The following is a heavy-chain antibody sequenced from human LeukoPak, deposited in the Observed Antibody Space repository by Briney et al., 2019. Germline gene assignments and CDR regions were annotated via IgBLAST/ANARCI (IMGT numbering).Heavy chain of an antibody. Sequence: SETLSLTCAVYGGSFSGYYWSWIRQPPGKGLEWIGEINHSGSTNYNPSLKSRVTISVDTSKNQFSLKLSSVTAADTAVYYCARRGERWTYSSSWYRDYWGQGTLVTVSS. CDR2: INHSGST. J-gene: IGHJ4*02. CDR3: ARRGERWTYSSSWYRDY. CDR1: GGSFSGYY. V-gene: IGHV4-34*01. D-gene: IGHD6-13*01.